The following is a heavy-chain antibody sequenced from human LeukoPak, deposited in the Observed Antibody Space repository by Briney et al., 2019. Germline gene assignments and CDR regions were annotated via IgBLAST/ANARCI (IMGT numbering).Heavy chain of an antibody. J-gene: IGHJ4*02. CDR1: GGSLSSGDYY. D-gene: IGHD3-22*01. V-gene: IGHV4-30-4*01. CDR2: IYYSGST. CDR3: ARETYYYDSSGFPDY. Sequence: PSETLSLTCTVSGGSLSSGDYYWSWIRQPPGKGLEWIGYIYYSGSTYYNPSLKSRVTISVDTSKNQFSLKLSSVTAADTAVYYCARETYYYDSSGFPDYWGQGTLVTVSS.